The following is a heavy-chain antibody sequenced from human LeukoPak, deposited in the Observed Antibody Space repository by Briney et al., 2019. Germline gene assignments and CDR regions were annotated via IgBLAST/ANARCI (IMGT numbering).Heavy chain of an antibody. CDR3: ARTHQSQNYYGSGSYARYFDY. CDR2: ISSSGSTI. J-gene: IGHJ4*02. CDR1: GFTFSSYE. D-gene: IGHD3-10*01. Sequence: GGSLRLSCAASGFTFSSYEMNWVRQAPGKGLEWVSYISSSGSTIYYADSVKGRFTISRDNAKNSLYLQMNSLRAEDMAVYYCARTHQSQNYYGSGSYARYFDYWGQGTLVTVSS. V-gene: IGHV3-48*03.